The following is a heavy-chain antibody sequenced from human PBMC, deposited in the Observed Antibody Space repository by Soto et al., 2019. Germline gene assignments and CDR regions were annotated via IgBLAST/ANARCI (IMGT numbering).Heavy chain of an antibody. CDR3: ARDRQGGCFCHCSLCMDV. D-gene: IGHD3-3*01. CDR2: ISSSGSTI. Sequence: GGSLRLSCATSGFTFSSYEMNWVRQAPGKGLEWVSYISSSGSTIYYADSVKGRFTISRDNAKNSLYLQMGSLRAEDTAVYYCARDRQGGCFCHCSLCMDVWGQGTTVTVSS. J-gene: IGHJ6*02. CDR1: GFTFSSYE. V-gene: IGHV3-48*03.